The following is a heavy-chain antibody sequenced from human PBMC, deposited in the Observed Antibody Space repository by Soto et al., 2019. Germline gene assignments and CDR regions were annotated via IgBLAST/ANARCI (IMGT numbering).Heavy chain of an antibody. D-gene: IGHD1-26*01. CDR2: INAGNGNT. CDR3: ASSSGSYWQLDY. V-gene: IGHV1-3*01. J-gene: IGHJ4*02. Sequence: ASVKVSCKASGYTFTSYAMHWVRQAPGQRLEWMGWINAGNGNTKYSQKFQGRVTITRDTSASTAYMELSSLRSEDTAVYYCASSSGSYWQLDYWGQGAQVTVSS. CDR1: GYTFTSYA.